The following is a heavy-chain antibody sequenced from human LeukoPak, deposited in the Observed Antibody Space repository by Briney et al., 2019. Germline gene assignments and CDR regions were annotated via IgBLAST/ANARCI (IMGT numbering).Heavy chain of an antibody. CDR3: ARTGQYCSGGTCYSGQFDL. V-gene: IGHV3-7*03. CDR2: IKFDGSDK. CDR1: GFTFSNYW. Sequence: GGSLRLSCAASGFTFSNYWMSWVRQAPGKGLEWVANIKFDGSDKFYVDSVKGRFTISRDNVNNSLFLQMNSLRVEDTAVYYCARTGQYCSGGTCYSGQFDLWGQGTLVTVSS. D-gene: IGHD2-15*01. J-gene: IGHJ5*02.